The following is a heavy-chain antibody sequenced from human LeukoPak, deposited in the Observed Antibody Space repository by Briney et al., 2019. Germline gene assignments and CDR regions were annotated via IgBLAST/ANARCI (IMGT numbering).Heavy chain of an antibody. CDR1: GDSVSSNSAA. CDR2: TYYRSKWYN. CDR3: ASPHSSGWSGLDY. J-gene: IGHJ4*02. D-gene: IGHD6-19*01. V-gene: IGHV6-1*01. Sequence: SQTLSLTCAISGDSVSSNSAAWTWIRQSPSRGLEWLGRTYYRSKWYNDYAVSVKSRITITPDTSKNQFSLQLNSVTPEDTAVYYCASPHSSGWSGLDYWGQGTLVTVSS.